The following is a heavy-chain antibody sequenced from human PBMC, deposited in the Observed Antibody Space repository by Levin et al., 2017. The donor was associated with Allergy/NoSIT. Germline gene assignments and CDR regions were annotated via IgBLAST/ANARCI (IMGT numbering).Heavy chain of an antibody. D-gene: IGHD6-19*01. Sequence: GGSLRLSCAASGFTFSSYSMNWVRQAPGKGLEWVSSISSSSSYIYYADSVKGRFTISRDNAKNSLYLQMNSLRAEDTAVYYCARDGIAVAGAFDIWGQGTMVTVSS. CDR1: GFTFSSYS. J-gene: IGHJ3*02. CDR3: ARDGIAVAGAFDI. V-gene: IGHV3-21*01. CDR2: ISSSSSYI.